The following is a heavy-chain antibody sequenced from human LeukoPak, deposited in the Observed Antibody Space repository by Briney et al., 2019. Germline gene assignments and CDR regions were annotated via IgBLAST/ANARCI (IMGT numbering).Heavy chain of an antibody. CDR1: GFTFSSYS. J-gene: IGHJ6*03. V-gene: IGHV3-48*04. Sequence: GGSLRLSCAASGFTFSSYSMNWVRQAPGKGLEWVSYISSSSSNIYYADSVKGRFTISRDNAKNSLYLQMNSLRAEDTAVYYCARSGGKAAAGTMTYYYYYMDVWGKGTTVTVSS. CDR3: ARSGGKAAAGTMTYYYYYMDV. D-gene: IGHD6-13*01. CDR2: ISSSSSNI.